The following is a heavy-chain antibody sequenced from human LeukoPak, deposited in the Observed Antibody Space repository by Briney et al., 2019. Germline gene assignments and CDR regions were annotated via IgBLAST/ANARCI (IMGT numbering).Heavy chain of an antibody. CDR2: IRYDGSNK. J-gene: IGHJ4*02. Sequence: GGSLRLSCAASGFTFSSYSMNWVRQAPGRGLEWVAFIRYDGSNKYYADSVKGRFTISRDNSKNTLYLQMNSLRAEDTAVYYCAKDQEGTAMVPWLGYWGQGTLVTVSS. CDR1: GFTFSSYS. CDR3: AKDQEGTAMVPWLGY. D-gene: IGHD5-18*01. V-gene: IGHV3-30*02.